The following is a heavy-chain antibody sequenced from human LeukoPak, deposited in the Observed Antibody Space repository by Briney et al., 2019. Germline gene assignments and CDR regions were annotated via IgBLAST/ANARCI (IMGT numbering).Heavy chain of an antibody. CDR3: ARWGDYVWGSYRYTVAFDI. CDR2: IYYSGST. CDR1: GVSISSYY. V-gene: IGHV4-59*08. J-gene: IGHJ3*02. D-gene: IGHD3-16*02. Sequence: SETLSLTCTVSGVSISSYYWSWLGQRPGKGREGFGYIYYSGSTNYNPSLKSRVTISVDTSKSQFSLKLSSVTAADTAVYYCARWGDYVWGSYRYTVAFDIWGQGTMVTVSS.